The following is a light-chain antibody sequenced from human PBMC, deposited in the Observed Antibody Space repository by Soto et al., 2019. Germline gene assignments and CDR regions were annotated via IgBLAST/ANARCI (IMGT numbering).Light chain of an antibody. Sequence: QCVLTQPRSVTGSPAQSATIFSTRTSSDVGGYNYVSWYQQHPGKAPNLMIDDVSNRPSGVPDRFSCSKSGNTDSLTISGLQAEDEADYYCCSDAGSYTDGFRTGTKGTVL. CDR2: DVS. V-gene: IGLV2-11*01. CDR1: SSDVGGYNY. J-gene: IGLJ1*01. CDR3: CSDAGSYTDG.